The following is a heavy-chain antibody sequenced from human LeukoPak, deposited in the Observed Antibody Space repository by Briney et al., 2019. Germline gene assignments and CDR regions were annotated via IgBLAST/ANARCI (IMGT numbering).Heavy chain of an antibody. CDR1: EFTFNSFP. CDR3: ARVLGFGSPPAY. D-gene: IGHD3-10*01. V-gene: IGHV3-30*04. Sequence: PGRPLRLSCAASEFTFNSFPMHWVRQAPGKGLEWVGLISFDGSDKSYADSVEGRFTISRDNSKNTLYLQMNSLSAEDTAVYYCARVLGFGSPPAYWGQGTLVSVSS. J-gene: IGHJ4*02. CDR2: ISFDGSDK.